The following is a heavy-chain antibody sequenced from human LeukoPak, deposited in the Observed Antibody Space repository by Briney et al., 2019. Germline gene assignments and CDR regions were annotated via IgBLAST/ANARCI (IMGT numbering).Heavy chain of an antibody. CDR2: ISAYNGNT. CDR1: GYTFTSYG. D-gene: IGHD2-2*01. V-gene: IGHV1-18*01. CDR3: ARRHPQLLCHTHDY. Sequence: GASVKVSCKASGYTFTSYGISWVRQAPGQGLEWMGWISAYNGNTNYAQKLQGRVTMTTDTSTSTAYMELRSLRSDDTAVYYCARRHPQLLCHTHDYWGQGTLVTVSS. J-gene: IGHJ4*02.